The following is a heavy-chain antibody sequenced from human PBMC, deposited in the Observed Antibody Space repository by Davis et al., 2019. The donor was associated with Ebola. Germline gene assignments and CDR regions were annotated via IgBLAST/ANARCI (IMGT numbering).Heavy chain of an antibody. CDR3: AREGTYYDSSGYYWGHDAFDI. CDR2: INPNSGGT. V-gene: IGHV1-2*06. Sequence: AASVKVSCKASGYTFTSYYMHWVRQAPGQGLEWMGRINPNSGGTNYAQKFQGRVTMTRDTSISTAYMELSRLRSDDTAVYYCAREGTYYDSSGYYWGHDAFDIWGQGTMVTVSS. J-gene: IGHJ3*02. CDR1: GYTFTSYY. D-gene: IGHD3-22*01.